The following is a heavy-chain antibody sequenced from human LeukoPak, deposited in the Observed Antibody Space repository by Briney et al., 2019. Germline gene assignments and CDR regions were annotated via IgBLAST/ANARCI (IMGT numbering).Heavy chain of an antibody. CDR2: IYYSGST. Sequence: PSETLSLTCTVSGGSISSSNYYWGWIRQPPGKGLEWIGNIYYSGSTYYIPSLRSRVTISVDSSNNQFSLILSSVTAADTAVYYCARLSALLNGFDPWAREPWSPSPQ. CDR1: GGSISSSNYY. V-gene: IGHV4-39*01. J-gene: IGHJ5*02. D-gene: IGHD3-10*01. CDR3: ARLSALLNGFDP.